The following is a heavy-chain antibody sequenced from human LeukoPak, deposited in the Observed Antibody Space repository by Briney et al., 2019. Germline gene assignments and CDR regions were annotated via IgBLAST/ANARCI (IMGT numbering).Heavy chain of an antibody. CDR2: IYHSGST. V-gene: IGHV4-38-2*01. Sequence: SETLSLTCAVSGYSISSGYYWGWIGQPPGKGLEWIGSIYHSGSTYYNPSLKSRVTISVDTSKNQFSLKLSSVTAADTAVYYCARGVLRFLRDAFDIWGQGTMVTVSS. D-gene: IGHD3-3*01. CDR3: ARGVLRFLRDAFDI. J-gene: IGHJ3*02. CDR1: GYSISSGYY.